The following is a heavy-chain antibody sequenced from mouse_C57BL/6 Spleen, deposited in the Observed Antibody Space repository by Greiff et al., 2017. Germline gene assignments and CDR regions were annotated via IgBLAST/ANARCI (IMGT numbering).Heavy chain of an antibody. CDR1: GYSITSGYY. CDR2: ISYDGSN. CDR3: AREGSSYQYYYAMDY. D-gene: IGHD1-1*01. Sequence: DVQLQESGPGLVKPSQSLSLTCSVTGYSITSGYYWNWIRQFPGNKLEWMGYISYDGSNNYNPSLKNRISITRDTSKNQFFLKLNSVTTEDTATYYCAREGSSYQYYYAMDYWGQGTSVTVSS. V-gene: IGHV3-6*01. J-gene: IGHJ4*01.